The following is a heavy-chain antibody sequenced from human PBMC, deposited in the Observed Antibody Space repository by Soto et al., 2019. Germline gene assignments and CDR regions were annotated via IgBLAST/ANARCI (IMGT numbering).Heavy chain of an antibody. Sequence: ASVNVSCKASGYTFTGYYMHWVRQAPGQGLEWMGWINPNSGGTNYAQKFQGRVTMTRDTSISTAYMELSSLRSEDTAVYYCARLGYYDSSGYSRVYWFDLWGQGTLVTVSS. V-gene: IGHV1-2*02. CDR3: ARLGYYDSSGYSRVYWFDL. D-gene: IGHD3-22*01. J-gene: IGHJ5*02. CDR1: GYTFTGYY. CDR2: INPNSGGT.